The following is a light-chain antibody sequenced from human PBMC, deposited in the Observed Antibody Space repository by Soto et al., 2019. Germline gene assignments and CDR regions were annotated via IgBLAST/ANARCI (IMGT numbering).Light chain of an antibody. V-gene: IGKV3-11*01. J-gene: IGKJ5*01. CDR2: DAY. CDR3: QQRSNWPPIT. Sequence: EIVLTQSPATLSLSPGERATLSCRASQSVSTYLAWYQQKPGQAPRLLIYDAYNRATGIPARFSGSGSGTDFTLTITSLEPEDFVVYSCQQRSNWPPITFGQGTRLEIK. CDR1: QSVSTY.